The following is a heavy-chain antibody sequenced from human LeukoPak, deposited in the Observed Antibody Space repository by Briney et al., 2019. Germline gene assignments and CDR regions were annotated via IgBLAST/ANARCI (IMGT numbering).Heavy chain of an antibody. J-gene: IGHJ4*02. V-gene: IGHV1-69*05. CDR2: IIPIFGTA. D-gene: IGHD1-14*01. Sequence: ASVKVSCKASGGTFSSYAISWVRQAPGQGLEWMGGIIPIFGTANYAQKFQGRVTMTRNTSISTAYMELSSLRSEDTAVYYCARGRKLARFRTFDYWGQGTLVTVSS. CDR3: ARGRKLARFRTFDY. CDR1: GGTFSSYA.